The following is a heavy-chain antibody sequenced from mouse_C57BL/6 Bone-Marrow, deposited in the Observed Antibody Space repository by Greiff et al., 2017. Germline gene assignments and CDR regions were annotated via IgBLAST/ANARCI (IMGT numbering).Heavy chain of an antibody. CDR2: IYPGSGST. J-gene: IGHJ2*01. CDR3: ARRCRHSNFYFDY. Sequence: VQLQQPGAELVKPGASVKMSCKASGYTFTSYWITWVKQRPGQGLEWIGDIYPGSGSTKYNEKFKSKATLTVDTSSSTAYMQHSSLTSEDSAVYYCARRCRHSNFYFDYWGQGTTLTVSS. V-gene: IGHV1-55*01. D-gene: IGHD2-5*01. CDR1: GYTFTSYW.